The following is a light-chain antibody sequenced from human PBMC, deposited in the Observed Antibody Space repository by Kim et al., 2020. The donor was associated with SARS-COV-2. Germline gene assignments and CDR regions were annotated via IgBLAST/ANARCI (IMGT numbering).Light chain of an antibody. Sequence: SYELTQPPLVSVAPGNTAGLTCGGNNIGSKSVHWYQQKAGQAPLLVIYYDTDRPSGIPERFSGSNSGNTATLTISRVEAGDEADYYCQVWDRSSGHVVFGGGTKLTVL. V-gene: IGLV3-21*01. CDR3: QVWDRSSGHVV. CDR2: YDT. CDR1: NIGSKS. J-gene: IGLJ2*01.